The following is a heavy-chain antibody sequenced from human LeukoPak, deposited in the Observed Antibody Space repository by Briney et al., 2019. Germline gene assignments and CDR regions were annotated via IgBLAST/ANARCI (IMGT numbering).Heavy chain of an antibody. CDR2: IKQDGSEK. CDR1: GFTFSNAW. CDR3: ASGRYCSGTNCSPGGVSDY. Sequence: GGSLRLSCAASGFTFSNAWMSWVRQAPGKGLEWVANIKQDGSEKYYVDSVKGRFTISRDNAKNSLYLQMNSLRAEDTAVYYCASGRYCSGTNCSPGGVSDYWGQGTLVTVSS. D-gene: IGHD2-2*01. J-gene: IGHJ4*02. V-gene: IGHV3-7*01.